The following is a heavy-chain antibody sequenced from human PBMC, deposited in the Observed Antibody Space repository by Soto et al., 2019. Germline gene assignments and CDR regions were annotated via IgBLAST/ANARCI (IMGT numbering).Heavy chain of an antibody. D-gene: IGHD2-2*01. CDR2: ISSSGSTI. Sequence: GGSLRLSCAASGFTFSDYYMSWIRQAPGKGLEWVSYISSSGSTIYYADSVKGRFTISRDNAKNSLYLQMNSLRAEDTAVYYCARDPRRYCSSTSCYFSWGQGTLVTVSS. CDR1: GFTFSDYY. V-gene: IGHV3-11*01. J-gene: IGHJ5*02. CDR3: ARDPRRYCSSTSCYFS.